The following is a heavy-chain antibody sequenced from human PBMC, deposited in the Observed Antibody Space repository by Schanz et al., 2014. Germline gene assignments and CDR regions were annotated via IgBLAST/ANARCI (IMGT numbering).Heavy chain of an antibody. Sequence: EVHLVESGGGLGQRGGSLIVSCEGSGFTFNSYSMNWVRQAPGKGLEWISSMYINSGSTQYADSVKGRFIISRDSSKNTLFLQMNSLRAEDTAVYFCARDGGRDGYNLAFDVWGQGTTVTVSS. CDR3: ARDGGRDGYNLAFDV. CDR2: MYINSGST. V-gene: IGHV3-23*04. J-gene: IGHJ6*02. CDR1: GFTFNSYS. D-gene: IGHD5-12*01.